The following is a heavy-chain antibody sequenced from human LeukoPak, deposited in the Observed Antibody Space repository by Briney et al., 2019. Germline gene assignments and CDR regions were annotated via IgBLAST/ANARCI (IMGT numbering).Heavy chain of an antibody. V-gene: IGHV4-61*02. CDR2: IYTSEST. D-gene: IGHD3-10*01. CDR1: GGSISSSNYY. Sequence: PSETLSLTCSVSGGSISSSNYYWSWIRQPAGKGLEWIGRIYTSESTSYNPSLKSRVTISVDTSRNQFSLKLSSVTAADTAVYYCARGLWFGDENPPYFDYWGQGILVTVSS. CDR3: ARGLWFGDENPPYFDY. J-gene: IGHJ4*02.